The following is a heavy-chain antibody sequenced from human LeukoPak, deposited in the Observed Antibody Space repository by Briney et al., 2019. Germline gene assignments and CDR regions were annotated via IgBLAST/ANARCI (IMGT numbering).Heavy chain of an antibody. CDR2: ISYSGST. CDR1: GGSISSYY. J-gene: IGHJ4*02. Sequence: SETLSLTCTVSGGSISSYYWSWIRQPPGKGLEWIGYISYSGSTNYNPSLKSRVTISVGTSKNQFSLKLNSVTAADTAVYYCARAWDYWGQGTLVTVSS. V-gene: IGHV4-59*01. CDR3: ARAWDY.